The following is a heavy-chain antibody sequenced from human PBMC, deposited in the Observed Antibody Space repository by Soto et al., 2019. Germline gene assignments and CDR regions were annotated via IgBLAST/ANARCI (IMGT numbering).Heavy chain of an antibody. CDR3: ATDGVRGYSYGYDYYGMDV. CDR1: GYTFTGYY. CDR2: INPNSGGT. V-gene: IGHV1-2*04. D-gene: IGHD5-18*01. Sequence: QVQLVQSGAEVKKPGASVKVSCKASGYTFTGYYMHWVRQAPGQGLEWMGWINPNSGGTNYAQKFQGWVTMTRDTSISTAYMELSRLRSDDTAVYSCATDGVRGYSYGYDYYGMDVWGQGTTVTVSS. J-gene: IGHJ6*02.